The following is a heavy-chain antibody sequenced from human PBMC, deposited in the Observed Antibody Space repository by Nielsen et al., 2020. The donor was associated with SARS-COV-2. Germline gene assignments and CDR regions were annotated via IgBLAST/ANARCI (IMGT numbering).Heavy chain of an antibody. J-gene: IGHJ6*03. Sequence: WIRQPPGKGLEWIGDIYFSGNTNYNPSLKSRLTISVDTSKNQFFLKLSSVTAADTAVYFCARGKRSYSGTFLSYYYYYYMDVWGKGTTVTVSS. D-gene: IGHD1-14*01. V-gene: IGHV4-59*12. CDR2: IYFSGNT. CDR3: ARGKRSYSGTFLSYYYYYYMDV.